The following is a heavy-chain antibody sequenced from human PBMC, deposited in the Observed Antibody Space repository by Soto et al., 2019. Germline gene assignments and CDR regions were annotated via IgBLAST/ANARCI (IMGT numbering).Heavy chain of an antibody. CDR2: IYYSGST. V-gene: IGHV4-31*03. J-gene: IGHJ4*02. CDR1: GGAISSGCYY. CDR3: ASLVDYGDPVYYFDY. D-gene: IGHD4-17*01. Sequence: QVQLQEAGPGLVTPSQTLSLTCTVSGGAISSGCYYWSWIRQHPGKGLAWIGYIYYSGSTYYNPSLQSRLTQSVNTSKYQFSLKLTAVTAADTAVYYCASLVDYGDPVYYFDYWGQGTLVAVS.